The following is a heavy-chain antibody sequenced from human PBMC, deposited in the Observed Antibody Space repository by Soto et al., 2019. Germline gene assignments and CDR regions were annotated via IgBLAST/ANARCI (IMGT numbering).Heavy chain of an antibody. D-gene: IGHD3-10*01. CDR3: AKRALGYYYGSGSYSYFEY. CDR2: IHSDGSTT. J-gene: IGHJ4*01. V-gene: IGHV3-74*01. CDR1: GFTFNYYW. Sequence: PGGSLRLSCAASGFTFNYYWMHWVRQAPGQGLVWVSHIHSDGSTTTYADSVKGRFTISRDNAKNTLYLQMNSLRAEDTAVYYCAKRALGYYYGSGSYSYFEYCGHGTLVTVSS.